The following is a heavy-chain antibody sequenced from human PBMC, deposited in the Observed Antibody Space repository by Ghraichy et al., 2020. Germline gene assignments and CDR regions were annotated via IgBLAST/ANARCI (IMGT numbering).Heavy chain of an antibody. CDR3: ARRARTYFDY. Sequence: GSLRLSCPVSGGSISSNSYYWDWIRQPPGKGLEWIASIYYRGNTYYNPSLRSRVIISVDTSKTQFSLNLTSVTAADAAVYYCARRARTYFDYWGPGTLVTVSS. CDR2: IYYRGNT. CDR1: GGSISSNSYY. J-gene: IGHJ4*02. V-gene: IGHV4-39*01.